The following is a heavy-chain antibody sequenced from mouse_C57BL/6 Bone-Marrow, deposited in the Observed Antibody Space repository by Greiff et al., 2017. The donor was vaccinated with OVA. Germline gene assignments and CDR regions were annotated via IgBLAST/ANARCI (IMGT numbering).Heavy chain of an antibody. CDR3: AKLGYYFDY. Sequence: VQLQQSGAELVKPGASVKMSCKASGYTFTTYPIEWMKQNNGKSLEWIGNFHPYNDDNKYNEKFKSKATLTVDKPSSTAYMQLSSLTSEDSAVYYCAKLGYYFDYWGQGTTLTVSS. V-gene: IGHV1-47*01. D-gene: IGHD4-1*01. CDR2: FHPYNDDN. CDR1: GYTFTTYP. J-gene: IGHJ2*01.